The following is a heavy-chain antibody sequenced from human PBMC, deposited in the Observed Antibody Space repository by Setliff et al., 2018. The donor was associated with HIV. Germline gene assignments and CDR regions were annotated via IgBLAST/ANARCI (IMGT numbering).Heavy chain of an antibody. CDR1: GFTFGEYA. CDR2: IRSKAYGGTT. CDR3: TREVVPAAMGYYYYYMDV. J-gene: IGHJ6*03. Sequence: GESLKISCTASGFTFGEYAMSWVRQAPGKGLEWVGFIRSKAYGGTTEYAASVKGRFTISRDDSKSIAYLQMNSLKTEDTAVYYCTREVVPAAMGYYYYYMDVWGKGTTVTVSS. V-gene: IGHV3-49*04. D-gene: IGHD2-2*01.